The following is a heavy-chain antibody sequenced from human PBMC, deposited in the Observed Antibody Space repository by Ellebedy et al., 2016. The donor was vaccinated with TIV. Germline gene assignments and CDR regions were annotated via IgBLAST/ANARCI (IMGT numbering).Heavy chain of an antibody. CDR2: IIPILGIA. CDR3: ASLTSDGLDYYYYMDV. D-gene: IGHD1-20*01. Sequence: ASVKVSCKASGYTFTSYGISWVRQAPGQGLEWMGGIIPILGIANYAQKFQVRVTITADKSTSTAYMELSSLRSEDTAVYYCASLTSDGLDYYYYMDVWGKGTTVAVSS. V-gene: IGHV1-69*10. CDR1: GYTFTSYG. J-gene: IGHJ6*03.